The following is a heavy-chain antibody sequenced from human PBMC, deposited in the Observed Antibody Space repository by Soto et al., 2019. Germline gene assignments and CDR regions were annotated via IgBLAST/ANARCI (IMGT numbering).Heavy chain of an antibody. Sequence: QFRLVQSGAEVKKPGASVKVSCKASGYTFANHGISWVRQAPGQGLQWMGWISGYNGNTNYPQKVQGRVTMTTDTSTSTAYIELTSLTSDDTAVYYWARDQGGSYYVAIDSWGQGTLVTVSS. CDR1: GYTFANHG. CDR3: ARDQGGSYYVAIDS. D-gene: IGHD1-26*01. V-gene: IGHV1-18*04. CDR2: ISGYNGNT. J-gene: IGHJ4*02.